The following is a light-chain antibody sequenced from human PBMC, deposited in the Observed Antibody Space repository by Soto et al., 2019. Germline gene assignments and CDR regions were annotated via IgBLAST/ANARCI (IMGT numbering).Light chain of an antibody. CDR3: QVWDSSTVV. CDR1: NIGTKS. V-gene: IGLV3-9*01. CDR2: RDN. Sequence: SYELTQPLSVSVALGQTARITCGGNNIGTKSVHWYQQTPGQAPVLVIYRDNNRPSGIPERFSGSNSGNTATLTISRAQAGDEADYSCQVWDSSTVVFGGGTKLTVL. J-gene: IGLJ2*01.